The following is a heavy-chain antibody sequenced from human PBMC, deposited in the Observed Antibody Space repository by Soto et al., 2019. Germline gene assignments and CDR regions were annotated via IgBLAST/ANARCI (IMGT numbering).Heavy chain of an antibody. CDR2: VNHSGST. CDR1: GGSFSGYY. Sequence: SETLSLTCAVYGGSFSGYYWSWIRQPPGKGLEWIGEVNHSGSTNYNPSLKSRVTISVDTSKNQFSLKVSSVTAADTAVYYCARGYNWKPHDSWGQGTLVTVSS. V-gene: IGHV4-34*01. CDR3: ARGYNWKPHDS. D-gene: IGHD1-20*01. J-gene: IGHJ4*02.